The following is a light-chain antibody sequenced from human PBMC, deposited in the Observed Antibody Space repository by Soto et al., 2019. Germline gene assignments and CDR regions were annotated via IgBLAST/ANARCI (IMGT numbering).Light chain of an antibody. J-gene: IGLJ1*01. CDR1: SGHSSYI. CDR3: ETWDSNTPLYV. V-gene: IGLV4-60*03. CDR2: LEGSGSY. Sequence: QLVLTQSSSASASLGSSVKLTCTLSSGHSSYIIAWHQQQPGKAPRYLMKLEGSGSYNKGSGVPDRFSGSSSGADRYLTISNLQSEDEADYYCETWDSNTPLYVFGTGTKLTVL.